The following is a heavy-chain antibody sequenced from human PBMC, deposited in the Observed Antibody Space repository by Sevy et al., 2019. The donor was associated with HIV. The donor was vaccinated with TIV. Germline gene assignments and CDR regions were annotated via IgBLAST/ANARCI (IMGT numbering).Heavy chain of an antibody. V-gene: IGHV3-23*01. Sequence: GGSLRLSCAASGFTFSNYAMSWVRQAPGKGLEWVSSIRISGGNTYYGNSVKGWLTISRDKSKNTLYLQMNSLRAEDTAVYYCAKEWTQLSDWYGELDYWGQGSLVTVSS. CDR2: IRISGGNT. CDR1: GFTFSNYA. D-gene: IGHD6-19*01. J-gene: IGHJ4*02. CDR3: AKEWTQLSDWYGELDY.